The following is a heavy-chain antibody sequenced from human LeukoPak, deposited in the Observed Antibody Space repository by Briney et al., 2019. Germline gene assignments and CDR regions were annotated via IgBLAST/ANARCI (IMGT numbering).Heavy chain of an antibody. V-gene: IGHV3-33*01. Sequence: PGGSLRLSCAASGFPFSSYVMHWVRQAPGKGLEWVAIIRSDGSGKYYADSVKGRFTISRDNSKDTLYLQLNSLRAEDTAVYYCARSYGDATFDYWGQGTLVTVSS. CDR2: IRSDGSGK. D-gene: IGHD4-17*01. J-gene: IGHJ4*02. CDR3: ARSYGDATFDY. CDR1: GFPFSSYV.